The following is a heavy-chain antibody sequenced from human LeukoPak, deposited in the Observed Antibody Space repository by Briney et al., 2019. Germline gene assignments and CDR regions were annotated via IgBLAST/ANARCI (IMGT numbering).Heavy chain of an antibody. J-gene: IGHJ3*02. CDR1: GFIFSSYT. CDR2: ISSSSSYI. Sequence: GGSLRLSCAASGFIFSSYTMNWVRQAPGEGLEWVSSISSSSSYIYYADSVKGRFTISRDNAKNSLYLQMNSLRAEDTAVYYCARDLDAYCGGDCYPGDAFDIWGQGTMVTVSS. D-gene: IGHD2-21*02. CDR3: ARDLDAYCGGDCYPGDAFDI. V-gene: IGHV3-21*01.